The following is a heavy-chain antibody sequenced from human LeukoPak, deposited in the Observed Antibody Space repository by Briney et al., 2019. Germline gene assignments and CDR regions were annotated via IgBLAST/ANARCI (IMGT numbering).Heavy chain of an antibody. D-gene: IGHD3-22*01. V-gene: IGHV4-39*01. CDR1: GGSISSYY. J-gene: IGHJ5*02. Sequence: PSETLSLTCTVSGGSISSYYWGWIRQPPGKGLEWIGSIYYSGNTYYNLSLKSRVTISVDTPKNQFSLKLSSVTAADTAVYYCARQRTDSGGYLNWFDPWGQGTLVTVSS. CDR3: ARQRTDSGGYLNWFDP. CDR2: IYYSGNT.